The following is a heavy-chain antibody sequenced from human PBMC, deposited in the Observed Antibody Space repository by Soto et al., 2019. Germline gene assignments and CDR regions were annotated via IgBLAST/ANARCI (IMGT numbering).Heavy chain of an antibody. J-gene: IGHJ4*02. D-gene: IGHD5-12*01. CDR3: AKGSTRWLQSLLDY. Sequence: QVQLVESGGGVVQPGRSLRLSCAASGFTFSTYGMDWVRQAPGKGLEWVAVISYDGSNKYYADSVKGRFTISRDNSKNTLYLQMNSLRAEDTAVYYCAKGSTRWLQSLLDYWGQGTLVTVSS. CDR1: GFTFSTYG. V-gene: IGHV3-30*18. CDR2: ISYDGSNK.